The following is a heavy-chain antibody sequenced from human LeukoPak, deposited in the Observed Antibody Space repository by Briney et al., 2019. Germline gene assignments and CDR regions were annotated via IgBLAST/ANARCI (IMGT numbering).Heavy chain of an antibody. CDR1: GGSFSGYY. Sequence: SETLSLTCAVYGGSFSGYYWSWIRQPPGKGLELIGEIYRTGNTNYNPSLRSRVTISVDTSKNQFSLNLGSVTAADTAIYYCARRVLMSSTGVPDTWLDPWGQGTLVTVSS. D-gene: IGHD2-8*01. J-gene: IGHJ5*02. CDR2: IYRTGNT. CDR3: ARRVLMSSTGVPDTWLDP. V-gene: IGHV4-34*01.